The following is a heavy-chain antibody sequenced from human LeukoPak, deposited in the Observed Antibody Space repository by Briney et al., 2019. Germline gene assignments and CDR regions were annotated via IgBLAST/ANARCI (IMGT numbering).Heavy chain of an antibody. D-gene: IGHD4-23*01. Sequence: ASVKVSCKVSGYNLTELSMHWVRQAPGKGLEWMGGFDPEDGETIYAQKFQGRVTMTEDTSTDTAYMELSSLRSEDTAVYYCATHYGGPTRYYYYYGMDVWGQGTTVTVSS. V-gene: IGHV1-24*01. CDR2: FDPEDGET. J-gene: IGHJ6*02. CDR1: GYNLTELS. CDR3: ATHYGGPTRYYYYYGMDV.